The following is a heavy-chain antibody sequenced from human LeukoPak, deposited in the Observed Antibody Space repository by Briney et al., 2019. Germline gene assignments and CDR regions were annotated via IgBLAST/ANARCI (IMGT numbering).Heavy chain of an antibody. CDR1: GGSISSSSYY. Sequence: PSETLSLTCTVSGGSISSSSYYWGWIRQPPGKGLEWIGSIYYSGSTYYNPSLKSRVTISVDKSKNQFSLKLSSVTAADTAVYYCARISPPGDGYNPYYYMDVWGKGTTVTISS. V-gene: IGHV4-39*07. J-gene: IGHJ6*03. CDR3: ARISPPGDGYNPYYYMDV. CDR2: IYYSGST. D-gene: IGHD5-24*01.